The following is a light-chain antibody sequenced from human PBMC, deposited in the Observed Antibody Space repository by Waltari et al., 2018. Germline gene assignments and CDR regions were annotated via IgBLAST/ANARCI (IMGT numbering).Light chain of an antibody. CDR2: VNSDGSH. Sequence: QLVVTQSPSASASLGASVKLTCTLSSGHSSNVIAWLQQQPQKGPRYLMKVNSDGSHSRGDEIPDRFSGSSSGAERYLTISSLQSEDEADYYCQTGGHGTWVFGGGIKLTVL. V-gene: IGLV4-69*01. CDR1: SGHSSNV. J-gene: IGLJ3*02. CDR3: QTGGHGTWV.